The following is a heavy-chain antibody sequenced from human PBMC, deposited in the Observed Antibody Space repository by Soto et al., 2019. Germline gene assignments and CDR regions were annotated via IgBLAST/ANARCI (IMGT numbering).Heavy chain of an antibody. D-gene: IGHD4-17*01. CDR2: IYDSGST. CDR3: AREVIPLTTDWYFDL. Sequence: QLQLRESGPGLVKPSETLSLTCTVSGGSISGGVGGLYYWSWIGQPPGKGLEWIGYIYDSGSTYYNPFLRSRVTISVDTSKNQFSLRLSSVTAADTAVYYCAREVIPLTTDWYFDLWGRGTLVTVSS. J-gene: IGHJ2*01. V-gene: IGHV4-30-4*01. CDR1: GGSISGGVGGLYY.